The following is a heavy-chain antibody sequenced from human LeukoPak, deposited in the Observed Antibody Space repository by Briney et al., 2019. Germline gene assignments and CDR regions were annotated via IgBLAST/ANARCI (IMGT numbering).Heavy chain of an antibody. V-gene: IGHV1-46*01. D-gene: IGHD3-10*02. CDR3: ARENGDYDRGRSMDV. Sequence: ASVKVSCKASGYTFTSYYMHWVRQAPGQGLEWMGIINPSGGSTSYAQKFQGRVTLTRDTSISTDYMELSSLRSDDTAVYYCARENGDYDRGRSMDVWGQGTTVTVSS. CDR2: INPSGGST. CDR1: GYTFTSYY. J-gene: IGHJ6*02.